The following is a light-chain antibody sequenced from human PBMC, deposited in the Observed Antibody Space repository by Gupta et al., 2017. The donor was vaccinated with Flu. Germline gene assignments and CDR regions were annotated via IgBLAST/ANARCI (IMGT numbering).Light chain of an antibody. J-gene: IGKJ2*01. CDR2: AAS. V-gene: IGKV1-39*01. CDR3: QQSYSTLYT. CDR1: QSISSY. Sequence: GDRVTITCRASQSISSYLNWYQQKPGKAPKLLIYAASSLQSGVPSRFSGSGSGTDFTLTISSLQPEDFATYYCQQSYSTLYTVGQGTKLEIK.